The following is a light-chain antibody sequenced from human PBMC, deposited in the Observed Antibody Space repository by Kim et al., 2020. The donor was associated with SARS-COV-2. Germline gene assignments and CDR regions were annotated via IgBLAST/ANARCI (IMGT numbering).Light chain of an antibody. Sequence: IQLTQSPSSLSASVGDRVTITCRASQGISSYLAWYQQKPGKAPKLLIYAASTLQSGVPSRFSGSGSGTDFTLTISSLQPEDFATYYCQQLNSYPGYTFGQGTNWRSN. V-gene: IGKV1-9*01. CDR3: QQLNSYPGYT. CDR2: AAS. J-gene: IGKJ2*01. CDR1: QGISSY.